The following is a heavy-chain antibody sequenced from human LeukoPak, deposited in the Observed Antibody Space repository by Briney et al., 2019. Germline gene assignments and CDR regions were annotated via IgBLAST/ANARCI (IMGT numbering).Heavy chain of an antibody. D-gene: IGHD1-26*01. CDR1: GFTFSSYG. Sequence: AGRSLRVSCAASGFTFSSYGMHWVRQAPGKGLEWVAVIWYDGSNKYYADSVKGRFTISRDNSKNTLYLQMNSLRAEDTAVYYCAKERFYSGSSPFDYWGQGTLVTVSS. CDR2: IWYDGSNK. J-gene: IGHJ4*02. V-gene: IGHV3-33*06. CDR3: AKERFYSGSSPFDY.